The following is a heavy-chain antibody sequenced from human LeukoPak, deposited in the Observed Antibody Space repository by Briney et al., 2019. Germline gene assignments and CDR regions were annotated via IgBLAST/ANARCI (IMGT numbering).Heavy chain of an antibody. J-gene: IGHJ4*02. CDR1: GFTFSSYA. CDR2: ISGSGGST. Sequence: PSGGSLRLSCAASGFTFSSYAMSWVRQAPGKGLEWVSAISGSGGSTYYADSVKGRFTISRDNSKNTLYLQMNSLRAEDTAVYYCARPAGYSSSWLRYFDYWGQGTLVTVSS. CDR3: ARPAGYSSSWLRYFDY. V-gene: IGHV3-23*01. D-gene: IGHD6-13*01.